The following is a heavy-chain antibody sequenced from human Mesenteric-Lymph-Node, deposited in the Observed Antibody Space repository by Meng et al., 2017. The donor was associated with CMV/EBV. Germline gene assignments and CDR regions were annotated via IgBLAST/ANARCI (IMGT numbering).Heavy chain of an antibody. V-gene: IGHV1-46*01. CDR1: GYTFTSYY. Sequence: ASVKVSCKASGYTFTSYYMHWVRQAPGQGLEWMGIINPSGGSTSYAQKFQGRVTMTRDTSTSTVYMELSSLRSEDTAVYYCARSGSYCTNGVCYTDYYGMDVWGQGTTVTVSS. J-gene: IGHJ6*02. D-gene: IGHD2-8*01. CDR3: ARSGSYCTNGVCYTDYYGMDV. CDR2: INPSGGST.